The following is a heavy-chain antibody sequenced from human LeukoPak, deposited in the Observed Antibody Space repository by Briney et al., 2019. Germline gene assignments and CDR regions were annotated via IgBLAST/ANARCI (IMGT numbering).Heavy chain of an antibody. J-gene: IGHJ4*02. Sequence: ASVKVSCKASGGTFSNYGISWVRQAPGQGLEWMGGIIPIFGTANYAQKFQGRVTLTADKSTSTAYMELNSLRAEDTAVYYCAKTERFGLRMPYFDYWGQGTLVTVSS. CDR3: AKTERFGLRMPYFDY. CDR1: GGTFSNYG. CDR2: IIPIFGTA. V-gene: IGHV1-69*06. D-gene: IGHD3-10*01.